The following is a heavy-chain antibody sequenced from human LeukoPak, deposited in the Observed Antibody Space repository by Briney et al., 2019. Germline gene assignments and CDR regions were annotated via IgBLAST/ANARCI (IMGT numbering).Heavy chain of an antibody. V-gene: IGHV3-7*01. CDR3: ARDIDPRYSSSWYDY. CDR2: IKQDGSEK. D-gene: IGHD6-13*01. Sequence: GGSLRLSCAASGFTFSSYWMSWVRQAPGKGLEWVANIKQDGSEKYYVDSVKGRFTIPRDNAKNSLYLQMNSLRAEDTAVYYCARDIDPRYSSSWYDYWGQGTLVTVSS. J-gene: IGHJ4*02. CDR1: GFTFSSYW.